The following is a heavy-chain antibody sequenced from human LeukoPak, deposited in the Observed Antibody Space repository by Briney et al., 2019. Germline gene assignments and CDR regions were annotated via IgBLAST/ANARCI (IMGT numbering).Heavy chain of an antibody. Sequence: GGSLRLSCAASGFTVSSNYMSWVRQAPGKGLEWVSGIYSGGNTYYADSVKGRFTISRDNSKNTLYLQMNSLRAEDTAVYYCARASSGVGAFHIWGQGTLVTVSS. V-gene: IGHV3-53*01. D-gene: IGHD6-19*01. CDR2: IYSGGNT. CDR3: ARASSGVGAFHI. J-gene: IGHJ3*02. CDR1: GFTVSSNY.